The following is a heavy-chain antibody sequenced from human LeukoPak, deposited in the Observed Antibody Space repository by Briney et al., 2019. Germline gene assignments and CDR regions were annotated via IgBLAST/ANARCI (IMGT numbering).Heavy chain of an antibody. CDR1: GHTFNNYW. Sequence: GGSLRLSCVASGHTFNNYWISWARQAPGKGLEWVANTNQEGSEKYYVDSVKGRFTISRDNAKNSVYLEMNSLRADDTAVYYCATLQSYGLWGQGTMVIVS. V-gene: IGHV3-7*01. CDR3: ATLQSYGL. CDR2: TNQEGSEK. J-gene: IGHJ3*01. D-gene: IGHD5-18*01.